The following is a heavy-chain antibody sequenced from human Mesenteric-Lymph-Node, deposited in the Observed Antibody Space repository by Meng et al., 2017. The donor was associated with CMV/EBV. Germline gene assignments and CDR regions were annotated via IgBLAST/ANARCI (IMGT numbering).Heavy chain of an antibody. D-gene: IGHD6-19*01. CDR1: GFTFSSYS. CDR2: ISSSSSTI. CDR3: ARDLNTYSSGWWYFDY. J-gene: IGHJ4*02. Sequence: GGSLRLSCEDSGFTFSSYSMNWVRQAPGKGLEWVSYISSSSSTIYYADSVKGRFTISRDNSKNTLYLQMNSLRAEDTAVYYCARDLNTYSSGWWYFDYWGQGTLVTVS. V-gene: IGHV3-48*01.